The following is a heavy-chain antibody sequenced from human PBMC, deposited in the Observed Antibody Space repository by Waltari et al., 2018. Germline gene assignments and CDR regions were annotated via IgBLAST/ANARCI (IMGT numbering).Heavy chain of an antibody. Sequence: QVQLVQSGAEVKKPGASVKVSCKVSGYTLTELSMHWVRRAPGHGLEWMGGFDPEDGETIYAQKFQGRVTMTEDTSTDTAYMELSSLRSEDTAVYYCATVFYYDSSGYYSKYFQHWGQGTLVTVSS. D-gene: IGHD3-22*01. CDR2: FDPEDGET. CDR1: GYTLTELS. CDR3: ATVFYYDSSGYYSKYFQH. J-gene: IGHJ1*01. V-gene: IGHV1-24*01.